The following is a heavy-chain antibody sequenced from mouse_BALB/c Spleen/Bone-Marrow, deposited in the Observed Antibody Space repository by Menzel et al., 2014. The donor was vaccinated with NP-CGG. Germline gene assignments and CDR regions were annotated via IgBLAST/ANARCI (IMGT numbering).Heavy chain of an antibody. Sequence: VQLQQSGPELEKPGASVKISCKASGYSFTGYNMNWVKQSNGKSLEWIGNIDPSYGGTTYNQKFKGKATLTVDKSSSTAYMQLKSLTSEDSAVYYCARGHDGYRIWFAYWGQGTLVTVSA. CDR2: IDPSYGGT. D-gene: IGHD2-3*01. CDR1: GYSFTGYN. CDR3: ARGHDGYRIWFAY. V-gene: IGHV1-39*01. J-gene: IGHJ3*01.